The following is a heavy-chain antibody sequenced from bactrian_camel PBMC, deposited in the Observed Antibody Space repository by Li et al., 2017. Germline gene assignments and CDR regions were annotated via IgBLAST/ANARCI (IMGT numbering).Heavy chain of an antibody. J-gene: IGHJ6*01. Sequence: VQLVESGGGSVEAGGSLILSCAFSGSTYSRRCMAWFRQSPGKERERVAVIDSAGTTSYAESVKGRFTISKDNAKNTLFLQMNSLKPEDTGMYYCAATRNVLGWCGFGRVFGFWGHGTQVTVS. CDR3: AATRNVLGWCGFGRVFGF. V-gene: IGHV3S53*01. CDR1: GSTYSRRC. CDR2: IDSAGTT. D-gene: IGHD5*01.